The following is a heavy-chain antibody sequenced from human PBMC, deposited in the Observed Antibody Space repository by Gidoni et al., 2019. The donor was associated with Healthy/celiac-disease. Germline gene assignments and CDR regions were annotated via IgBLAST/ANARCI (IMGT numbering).Heavy chain of an antibody. Sequence: QLQLQESGPGLVTPSQTLSLPCTFSGGSISSGDSYCSWIRQPPGKGLEWIGYIYDSGSTYYNPSLKSRVTISVDTSKNQFSLKLSSVTAADTAVYYCARESVLLGATIDYWGKGTLVTVSS. J-gene: IGHJ4*02. CDR1: GGSISSGDSY. D-gene: IGHD5-12*01. CDR3: ARESVLLGATIDY. CDR2: IYDSGST. V-gene: IGHV4-30-4*01.